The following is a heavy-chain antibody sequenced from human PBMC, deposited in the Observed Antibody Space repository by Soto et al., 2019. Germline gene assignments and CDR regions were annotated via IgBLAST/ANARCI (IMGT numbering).Heavy chain of an antibody. Sequence: SETLSLTCAVYGGSLNGYYWSWIRQRPGKGLEWIGEINHSGSTNYNPSLKSRVGRSVDTSKNQSALKLSTVTAADTAVYYCARDRGGSSCQIYDYWGQGTMDTASS. CDR3: ARDRGGSSCQIYDY. CDR2: INHSGST. D-gene: IGHD6-6*01. J-gene: IGHJ4*02. V-gene: IGHV4-34*01. CDR1: GGSLNGYY.